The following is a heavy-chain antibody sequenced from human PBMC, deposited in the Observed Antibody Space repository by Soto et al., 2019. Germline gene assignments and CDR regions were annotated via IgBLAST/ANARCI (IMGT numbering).Heavy chain of an antibody. CDR1: GFTFGDYA. D-gene: IGHD6-6*01. V-gene: IGHV3-49*04. J-gene: IGHJ6*02. CDR3: TRDQEYSSSLGYYYYGMDV. Sequence: GGSLRLSCTASGFTFGDYAMSWVRQAPGKGLEWVGFIRSKAYGGTTEYAASVKGRFTISRDDSKSIAYLQMNSLKTEDTAVYYCTRDQEYSSSLGYYYYGMDVWGQGTTVTVSS. CDR2: IRSKAYGGTT.